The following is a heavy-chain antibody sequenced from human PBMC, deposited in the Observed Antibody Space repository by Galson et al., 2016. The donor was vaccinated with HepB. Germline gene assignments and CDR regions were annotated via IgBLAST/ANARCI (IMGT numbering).Heavy chain of an antibody. CDR1: GFTFSTYG. V-gene: IGHV3-48*02. Sequence: SLRLSCAASGFTFSTYGMNWVRQAPGKGLEWVSYISDSSTHIYYIDSVRGRFTISRDNAKNSLYLQMNSLRDEDTAVYYWARDTAVDARSSGMDVWGRGTTVTVSS. J-gene: IGHJ6*02. CDR2: ISDSSTHI. D-gene: IGHD2-8*01. CDR3: ARDTAVDARSSGMDV.